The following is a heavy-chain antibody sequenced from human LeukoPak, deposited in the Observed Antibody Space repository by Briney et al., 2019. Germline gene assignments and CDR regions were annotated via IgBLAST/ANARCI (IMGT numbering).Heavy chain of an antibody. D-gene: IGHD3-3*01. V-gene: IGHV4-59*01. CDR1: GGSISSYY. J-gene: IGHJ4*02. CDR2: IYYSGST. CDR3: ARAQSTIFGVVTEFDY. Sequence: SETLSLTCTVSGGSISSYYWSWIRQPPGKGLEWNGYIYYSGSTNYNPSLKSRVTISVDASKNQFSLKLSSVTAADTAVYYCARAQSTIFGVVTEFDYSGQGTLVTVSS.